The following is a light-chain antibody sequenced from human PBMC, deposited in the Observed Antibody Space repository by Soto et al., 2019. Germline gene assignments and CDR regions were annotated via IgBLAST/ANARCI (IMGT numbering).Light chain of an antibody. J-gene: IGKJ1*01. CDR2: GAS. CDR1: QSVSSNY. Sequence: EIVLTQSPGTLSLSPGERATLSCWASQSVSSNYLAWYQQKPGQAPSLLIYGASSRATGVPDRSSGSGSGTDFTLTISSLGPEDFAVYYCQQYAGQWTFGQGTKLEVK. CDR3: QQYAGQWT. V-gene: IGKV3-20*01.